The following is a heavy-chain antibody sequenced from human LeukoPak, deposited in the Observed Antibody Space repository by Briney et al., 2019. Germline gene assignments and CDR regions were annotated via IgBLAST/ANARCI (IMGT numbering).Heavy chain of an antibody. J-gene: IGHJ4*02. D-gene: IGHD1-1*01. V-gene: IGHV3-48*01. CDR3: ARDHSNWEGVDY. CDR1: GFTFSSYS. CDR2: ISTSSGTI. Sequence: PGGSLRLSCAASGFTFSSYSMNWVRQAPAKGLEWVSYISTSSGTIYYADSLKGRFTISRDNAKNSLYLQMNSLRAEDTAVYYCARDHSNWEGVDYWGQGTLVTVSS.